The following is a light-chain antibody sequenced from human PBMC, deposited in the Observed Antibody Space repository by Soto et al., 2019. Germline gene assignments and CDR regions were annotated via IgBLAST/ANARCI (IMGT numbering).Light chain of an antibody. J-gene: IGKJ1*01. V-gene: IGKV1-5*01. CDR1: QRISTW. Sequence: DIQMTQSPYTLSAPVGDRVTITCRASQRISTWLAWYQQKPGKAPKLLIYDASNLESGVPSRFSGSGSGTEFTLTISSLQPDDIATYYCQQYNIYPWTFGQGSKVDIK. CDR2: DAS. CDR3: QQYNIYPWT.